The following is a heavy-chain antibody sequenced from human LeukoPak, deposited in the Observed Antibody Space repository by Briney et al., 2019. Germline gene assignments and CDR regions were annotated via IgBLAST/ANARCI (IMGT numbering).Heavy chain of an antibody. CDR2: ISGSNSYI. CDR1: GFTFSTCA. D-gene: IGHD1-1*01. Sequence: PGGSLRLSCAASGFTFSTCAMSWVRQAPGKGLEWVSSISGSNSYIFYADSVKGRFTVSRDNAKDSLYLQMNSLRAEDTAVYYCARALTTLTYEGYWGQGTLVTVSS. J-gene: IGHJ4*02. V-gene: IGHV3-21*01. CDR3: ARALTTLTYEGY.